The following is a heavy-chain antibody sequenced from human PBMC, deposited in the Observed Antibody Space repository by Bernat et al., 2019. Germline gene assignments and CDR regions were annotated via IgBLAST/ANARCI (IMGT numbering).Heavy chain of an antibody. D-gene: IGHD2-21*01. CDR2: MNPNSGNT. J-gene: IGHJ6*02. Sequence: QVQLVQSGAEVKKPGASLKVSCKASGYTFTSYDINWVRQATGQGLEWMGWMNPNSGNTGYAQKFRGRVTMTRNTSISTAYMELSSLRSEDTAVYYCAREIAPEVPGLSHSYYYDGMDVWGQGTPVTVSS. CDR1: GYTFTSYD. CDR3: AREIAPEVPGLSHSYYYDGMDV. V-gene: IGHV1-8*01.